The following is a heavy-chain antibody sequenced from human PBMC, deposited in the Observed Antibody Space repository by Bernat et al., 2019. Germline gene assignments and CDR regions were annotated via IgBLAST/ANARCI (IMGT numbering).Heavy chain of an antibody. J-gene: IGHJ5*02. CDR1: EFTSSSYS. CDR2: ISSISSTI. D-gene: IGHD5-12*01. CDR3: AIWGDGYNH. Sequence: EVQLVESGGGLVQPGGSLRLSFEASEFTSSSYSLNGVRQAPGRGLEGFSYISSISSTIYYADSVKGRFTISRDNAKNSLYLQMNSLRAEDTAVYYCAIWGDGYNHWGQGTLVTVSS. V-gene: IGHV3-48*01.